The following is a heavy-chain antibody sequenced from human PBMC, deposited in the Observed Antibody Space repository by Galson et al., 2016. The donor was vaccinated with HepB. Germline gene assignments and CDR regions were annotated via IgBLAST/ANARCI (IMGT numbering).Heavy chain of an antibody. D-gene: IGHD1-26*01. CDR3: AKDLFSGAWYNYFDP. J-gene: IGHJ5*01. V-gene: IGHV3-30*18. CDR2: ISYDDNK. Sequence: SLRLSCAASGFTVSDCGMHWVRQAPGKGLEWVAMISYDDNKYYLDSVKGRFTISRDNSRNTLYLQVDSLTVDDTALDSCAKDLFSGAWYNYFDPLGQGTPVTVSS. CDR1: GFTVSDCG.